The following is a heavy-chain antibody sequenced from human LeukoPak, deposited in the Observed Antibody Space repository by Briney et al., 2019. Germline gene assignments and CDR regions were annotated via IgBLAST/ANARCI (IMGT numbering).Heavy chain of an antibody. D-gene: IGHD6-13*01. V-gene: IGHV3-21*01. J-gene: IGHJ4*02. CDR3: ARVLAAAGRTFDY. CDR1: GFTFSSYS. CDR2: ICTSSSYI. Sequence: GGSLRLSRAPSGFTFSSYSMKGVRPAPGRGREWVSSICTSSSYIHYADSVKGRFTISRDNAKNSLYLQMNSLRAEETAVYYCARVLAAAGRTFDYWGQGTLVTVSS.